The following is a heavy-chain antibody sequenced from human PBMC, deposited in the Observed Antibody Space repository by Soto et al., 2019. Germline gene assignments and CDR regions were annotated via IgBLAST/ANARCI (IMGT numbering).Heavy chain of an antibody. Sequence: QITLKESGPTLVKPRQTLTLTCTFSGFSLSTSGVGVGWIRQPPGKALEWLALIYWDDDKRYSPSLRSRLTITKDTSKNQVVLTMTNMDPVDTATYYCAHSRCGGDCLQSYSSHYYYGMDVWGQGTTVTVSS. CDR3: AHSRCGGDCLQSYSSHYYYGMDV. CDR2: IYWDDDK. CDR1: GFSLSTSGVG. V-gene: IGHV2-5*02. D-gene: IGHD2-21*02. J-gene: IGHJ6*02.